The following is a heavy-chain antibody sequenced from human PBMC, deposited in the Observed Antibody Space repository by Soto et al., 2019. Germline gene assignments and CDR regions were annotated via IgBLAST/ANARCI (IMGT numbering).Heavy chain of an antibody. Sequence: SETLSLTCTVSGGSISSGDYYWSWIRQPPGKGLEWIGYIYYSGSTYYNPSLKSRVTISVDTSKNQFSLKLSSVTAADTAVYYCARVGAGDYYYYYGMDVWGQGTTVTVSS. CDR2: IYYSGST. CDR1: GGSISSGDYY. J-gene: IGHJ6*02. D-gene: IGHD3-10*01. V-gene: IGHV4-30-4*01. CDR3: ARVGAGDYYYYYGMDV.